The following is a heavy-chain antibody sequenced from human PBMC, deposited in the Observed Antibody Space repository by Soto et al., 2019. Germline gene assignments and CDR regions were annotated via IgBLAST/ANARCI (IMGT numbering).Heavy chain of an antibody. J-gene: IGHJ4*02. CDR1: GFTLSSYG. CDR3: ARDKTIPAAGPFDY. V-gene: IGHV3-33*01. CDR2: IWYDGSIE. Sequence: GGSLRLSCAASGFTLSSYGMHWVRQAPGKGLEWVAVIWYDGSIEYYADSVKGRLTISRDNSKNTLYLQMNSLRAEDTAVYYCARDKTIPAAGPFDYWGQGTLVTVPQ. D-gene: IGHD6-13*01.